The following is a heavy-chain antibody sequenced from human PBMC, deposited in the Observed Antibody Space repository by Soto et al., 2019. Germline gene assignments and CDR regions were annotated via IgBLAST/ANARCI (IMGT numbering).Heavy chain of an antibody. CDR1: GFTFSSYS. D-gene: IGHD5-18*01. V-gene: IGHV3-21*01. Sequence: KPGGSLRLSCAASGFTFSSYSMNWVRQAPGKGLEWVSSISSSSSYIYYADSVKGRFTISRDNAKNSLYLQMNSLRAEDTAVYYCARGLYSYGEGPNYYYGMDVWGQGTTVTVSS. CDR2: ISSSSSYI. CDR3: ARGLYSYGEGPNYYYGMDV. J-gene: IGHJ6*02.